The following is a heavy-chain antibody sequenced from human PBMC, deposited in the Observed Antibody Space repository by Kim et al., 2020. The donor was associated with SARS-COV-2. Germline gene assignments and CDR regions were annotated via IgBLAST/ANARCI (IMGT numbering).Heavy chain of an antibody. J-gene: IGHJ4*02. CDR3: ARGQAVDY. CDR2: IYHSGTT. CDR1: GYSINSGYY. V-gene: IGHV4-38-2*02. Sequence: SETLSLTCTVSGYSINSGYYWGWIRQPPGRGLEWIGSIYHSGTTYYNPSLKSRVTISVDTPKNQFSLRLRSVTAADTAVYYCARGQAVDYWGQGTLVTVSS.